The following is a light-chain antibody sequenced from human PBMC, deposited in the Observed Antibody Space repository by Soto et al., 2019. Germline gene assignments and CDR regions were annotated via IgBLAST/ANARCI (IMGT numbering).Light chain of an antibody. Sequence: EIVLTQSPGTLSLSPGERATLSCRASQSVSSSYLAWYQQKPGQAPRLLICGASSMATGIPDRFSGSGSGKDFTLTISRLEPEDVAVYDCQQYGSSRTFGQGSKVEIK. CDR1: QSVSSSY. J-gene: IGKJ1*01. CDR2: GAS. CDR3: QQYGSSRT. V-gene: IGKV3-20*01.